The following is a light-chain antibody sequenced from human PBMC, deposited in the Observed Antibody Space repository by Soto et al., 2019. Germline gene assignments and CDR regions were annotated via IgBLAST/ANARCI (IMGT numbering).Light chain of an antibody. V-gene: IGKV1-5*03. J-gene: IGKJ1*01. CDR1: QNIKDW. CDR2: KAS. CDR3: QQYGANSPWT. Sequence: DIQVTQSPSTLSASVGDRVTINCRASQNIKDWLAWYQQKSGKAPKVLIYKASSLGSGVPSRFSGSGSGTEFTLTISSLQTEDFATYYCQQYGANSPWTFGQGTKVEIK.